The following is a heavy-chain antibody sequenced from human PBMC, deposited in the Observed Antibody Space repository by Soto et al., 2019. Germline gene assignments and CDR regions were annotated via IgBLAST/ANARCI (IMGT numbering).Heavy chain of an antibody. CDR3: AKSRGDSWYLYYYDY. Sequence: EVQLLESGGGLVQPGGSLRLSCAASGLTFRAFSMSWVRQPPGKGLEWVSGISGSGGSTYYADSVKGRFTISRDSSSNTLYLQMRSLRDEDSAVYYCAKSRGDSWYLYYYDYWGQGTLVTVSS. J-gene: IGHJ4*02. CDR1: GLTFRAFS. CDR2: ISGSGGST. D-gene: IGHD5-12*01. V-gene: IGHV3-23*01.